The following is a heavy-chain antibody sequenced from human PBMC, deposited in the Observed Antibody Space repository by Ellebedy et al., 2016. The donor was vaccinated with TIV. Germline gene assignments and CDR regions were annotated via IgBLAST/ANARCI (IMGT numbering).Heavy chain of an antibody. CDR2: IWHDGSNK. CDR3: SREAVTRNYNYGMDV. V-gene: IGHV3-33*01. D-gene: IGHD4-17*01. CDR1: GFIFSSYG. Sequence: GESLKISCAAPGFIFSSYGMHWVRQAPGKGLEWVAVIWHDGSNKYYADSVKGRFTISRDNSKNTLYLQMNSLRAEDTGIYYCSREAVTRNYNYGMDVWGQGTTVTVSS. J-gene: IGHJ6*02.